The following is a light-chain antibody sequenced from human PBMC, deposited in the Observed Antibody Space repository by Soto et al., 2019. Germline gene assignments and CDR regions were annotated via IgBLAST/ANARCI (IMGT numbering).Light chain of an antibody. V-gene: IGLV1-44*01. J-gene: IGLJ2*01. CDR2: SNT. Sequence: QSALTQPPSASETPGQRVTISCSGSSSNIGTNTVNWYQQFPGKAPKVLIYSNTQRPSGVPDRFSGSKSGTSASLAISGLQSDDEADYYCAAWDDNLDGVVFGGGTKVTVL. CDR3: AAWDDNLDGVV. CDR1: SSNIGTNT.